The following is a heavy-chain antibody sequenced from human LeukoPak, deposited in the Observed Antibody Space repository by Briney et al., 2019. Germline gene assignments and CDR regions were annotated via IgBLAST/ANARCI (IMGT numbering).Heavy chain of an antibody. Sequence: GGSLRLSCAASGFTVSSNYMSWVRQAPGKGLEWVPVIYSGGSTYYADSVKGRFTISRDNSRNTLYLQMNSLRSEDTAVYYCARNLWFADFDYWGQGTLVTVSS. CDR3: ARNLWFADFDY. CDR1: GFTVSSNY. J-gene: IGHJ4*02. D-gene: IGHD3-10*01. CDR2: IYSGGST. V-gene: IGHV3-66*01.